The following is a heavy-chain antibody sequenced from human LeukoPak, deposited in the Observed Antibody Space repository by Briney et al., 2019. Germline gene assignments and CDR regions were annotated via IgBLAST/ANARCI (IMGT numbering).Heavy chain of an antibody. CDR2: ISYDGSNE. J-gene: IGHJ5*02. CDR1: GFTFSTYD. D-gene: IGHD3-16*01. V-gene: IGHV3-30*18. Sequence: GGSLRLSCAASGFTFSTYDMHWVRQAPGKGLEWVAVISYDGSNEYYADSVKGRFTISRDNSKNTVYLQMNSLRVEDTAVYYCAKAGGLRSHPLDPWGQGTLVTVSS. CDR3: AKAGGLRSHPLDP.